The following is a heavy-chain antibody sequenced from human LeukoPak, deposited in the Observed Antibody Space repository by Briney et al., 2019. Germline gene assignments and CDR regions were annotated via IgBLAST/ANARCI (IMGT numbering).Heavy chain of an antibody. CDR3: ARSDYYGSGSYDNWFDP. Sequence: PSETLSLTCTVSGGSISSSSYYWGWIRQPPGKGLEWIGSIYYSGSTYYNPSLKSRVTISVDTSKNQFSLKLSSVTAADTAVYYCARSDYYGSGSYDNWFDPWGQGTLVTVSS. D-gene: IGHD3-10*01. J-gene: IGHJ5*02. CDR1: GGSISSSSYY. V-gene: IGHV4-39*01. CDR2: IYYSGST.